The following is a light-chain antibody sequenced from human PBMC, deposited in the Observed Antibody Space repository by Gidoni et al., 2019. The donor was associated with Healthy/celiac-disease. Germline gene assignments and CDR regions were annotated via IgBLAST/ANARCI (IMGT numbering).Light chain of an antibody. V-gene: IGKV1-39*01. CDR3: QQSYSTPPKT. J-gene: IGKJ5*01. CDR1: QSNSSY. Sequence: DIQMTQSPYSLSASVGDRVTITCRGSQSNSSYLNWYQQKPGKAPKLLIYVASSVQRGVPSRCSGSGSGTDFTLTISSLQPEDYATYYCQQSYSTPPKTFGQGTRLEIK. CDR2: VAS.